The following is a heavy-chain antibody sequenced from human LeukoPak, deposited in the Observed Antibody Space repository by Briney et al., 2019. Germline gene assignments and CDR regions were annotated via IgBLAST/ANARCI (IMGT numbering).Heavy chain of an antibody. J-gene: IGHJ4*02. Sequence: SETLSLTCTVSGGSISSGSYYWSWIRQPAGKGLEWIGRIYTSGSTNYNPSLKSRVTISVDTSKNQFSLKLSSVTAADTAVYYCARVMNRVWAHVRSSWYQIDYWGQGTLVTVSS. V-gene: IGHV4-61*02. D-gene: IGHD6-13*01. CDR3: ARVMNRVWAHVRSSWYQIDY. CDR1: GGSISSGSYY. CDR2: IYTSGST.